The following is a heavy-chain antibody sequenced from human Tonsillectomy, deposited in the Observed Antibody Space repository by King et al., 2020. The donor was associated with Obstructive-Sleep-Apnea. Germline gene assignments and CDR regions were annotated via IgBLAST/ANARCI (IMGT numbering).Heavy chain of an antibody. J-gene: IGHJ6*02. V-gene: IGHV5-10-1*01. D-gene: IGHD6-19*01. CDR3: ARSGSGVAGTEENYYYYYGMDV. CDR2: IDPSDSYT. Sequence: VQLVESGAEVKKPGESLRISCKGSGYSFTSYWISWVRQMPGKGLEWMGRIDPSDSYTNYSPSFQGHVTISADKSIRTAYLQWSSLKASDTAMYYCARSGSGVAGTEENYYYYYGMDVWGQGTTVTVSS. CDR1: GYSFTSYW.